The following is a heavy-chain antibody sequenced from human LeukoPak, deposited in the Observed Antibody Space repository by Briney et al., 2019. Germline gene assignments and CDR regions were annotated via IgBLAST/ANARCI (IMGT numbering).Heavy chain of an antibody. CDR3: ARVFPSYYYDSSGPTDY. D-gene: IGHD3-22*01. CDR2: MNPNSGNT. V-gene: IGHV1-8*01. CDR1: GYTFTSYD. Sequence: ASVKVSCKASGYTFTSYDINWGRQATGQGLEWMGWMNPNSGNTGYAQKFQGRVTMTRNTSISTAYIELSSLRSEDTAVYYCARVFPSYYYDSSGPTDYWGQGTLVTVSS. J-gene: IGHJ4*02.